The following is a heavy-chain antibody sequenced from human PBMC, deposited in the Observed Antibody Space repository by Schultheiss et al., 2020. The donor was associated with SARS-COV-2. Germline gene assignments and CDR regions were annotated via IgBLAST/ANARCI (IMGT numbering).Heavy chain of an antibody. V-gene: IGHV4-34*01. CDR1: GGSFSGYY. J-gene: IGHJ6*02. CDR3: ARGSNWGSYYCGMDV. CDR2: IYHSGST. Sequence: SETLSLTCAVYGGSFSGYYWSWIRQPPGKGLEWIGEIYHSGSTNYNPSLKSRVTISVDKSKNQFSLKLSSVTAADTAVYYCARGSNWGSYYCGMDVWGQGTTVTVSS. D-gene: IGHD7-27*01.